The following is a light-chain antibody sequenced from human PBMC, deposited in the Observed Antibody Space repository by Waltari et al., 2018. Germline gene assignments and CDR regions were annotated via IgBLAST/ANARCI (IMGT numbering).Light chain of an antibody. J-gene: IGKJ2*01. CDR1: QSLVYSDGNIY. Sequence: DVVMSQSPLSLPVTLGQPASISCRSRQSLVYSDGNIYLLWFQQRPGQSPRRLIYEVSNRDSGVPDRFRGSGSGSDFTLKISRVEAEDVGVYYCMQGTHWPYTFGQGTRLEIK. CDR2: EVS. CDR3: MQGTHWPYT. V-gene: IGKV2-30*01.